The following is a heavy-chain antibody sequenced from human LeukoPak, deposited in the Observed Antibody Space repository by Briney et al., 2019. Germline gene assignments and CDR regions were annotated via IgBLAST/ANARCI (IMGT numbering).Heavy chain of an antibody. J-gene: IGHJ6*02. V-gene: IGHV1-2*06. D-gene: IGHD5-18*01. Sequence: ASVTVSCKASGYTFTGYYMHWVRQAPGQGREWMGRINPNSGGTNYAQKFQGRVTVTRDTSISTAYMELSKLRSDDTAVYYCARVSEYSYGRTPYYYYGMDVWGQGTTVTVSS. CDR1: GYTFTGYY. CDR2: INPNSGGT. CDR3: ARVSEYSYGRTPYYYYGMDV.